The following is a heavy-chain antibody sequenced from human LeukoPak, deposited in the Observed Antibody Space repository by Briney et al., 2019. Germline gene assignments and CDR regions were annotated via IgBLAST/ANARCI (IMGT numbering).Heavy chain of an antibody. Sequence: PSETLSLTCTVSGGSISSYYWSWIRQPPGKGLEWIGYIYTSGSTNYNPSLKSRVTISVDTSKNQFSLKLSSVTAADTAVYYCARLGQHAVTTVVYYYYYYMDVWGKGTTVTVSS. V-gene: IGHV4-4*09. D-gene: IGHD4-23*01. CDR2: IYTSGST. J-gene: IGHJ6*03. CDR3: ARLGQHAVTTVVYYYYYYMDV. CDR1: GGSISSYY.